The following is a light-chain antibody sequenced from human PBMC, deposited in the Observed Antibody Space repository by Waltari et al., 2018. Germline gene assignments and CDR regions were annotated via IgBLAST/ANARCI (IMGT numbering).Light chain of an antibody. V-gene: IGLV7-43*01. CDR3: LLYSGGAHL. CDR2: ATS. Sequence: QTVVTPEPSLTVSPGGTVTLTCASSTGAVTIVHYPNWFQQKPGQAPRALIYATSNKYSWTPARCSGSLLGDKAALTLSGVQPEDGADYYCLLYSGGAHLFGGGTKLTVL. CDR1: TGAVTIVHY. J-gene: IGLJ2*01.